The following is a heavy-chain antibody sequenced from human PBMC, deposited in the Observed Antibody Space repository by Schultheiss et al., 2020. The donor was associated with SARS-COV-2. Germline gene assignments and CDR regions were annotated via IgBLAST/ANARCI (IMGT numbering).Heavy chain of an antibody. D-gene: IGHD6-19*01. V-gene: IGHV3-7*03. CDR1: GFTFSSYS. CDR2: IKPDGSEK. CDR3: AGGGRGWVKDAFDI. Sequence: GGSLRLSCAASGFTFSSYSMNWVRQAPGKGLEWVANIKPDGSEKFYVDSVKGRFTLSRDNAKNSLYLQMNSLRAEDTAVYYCAGGGRGWVKDAFDIWGQGTMVTVSS. J-gene: IGHJ3*02.